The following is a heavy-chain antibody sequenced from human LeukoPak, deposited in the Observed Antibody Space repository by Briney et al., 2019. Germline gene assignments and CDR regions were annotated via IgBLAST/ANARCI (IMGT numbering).Heavy chain of an antibody. D-gene: IGHD3-10*01. CDR2: IYAGGST. CDR3: AGSWGFIAPSMDV. J-gene: IGHJ6*02. CDR1: GFTVSSHY. V-gene: IGHV3-66*01. Sequence: GGSLRLSCTASGFTVSSHYMSWVRQAPETGLEWVSIIYAGGSTYYADSVRGRFTISRDHSKNTLSLQMNSLRAEDTAVYYCAGSWGFIAPSMDVWGQGTTVTVSS.